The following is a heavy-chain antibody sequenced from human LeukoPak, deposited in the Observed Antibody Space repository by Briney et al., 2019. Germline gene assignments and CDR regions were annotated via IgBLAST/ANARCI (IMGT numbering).Heavy chain of an antibody. V-gene: IGHV3-74*01. CDR3: ARSTIFGVVIPHYGMDV. D-gene: IGHD3-3*01. CDR1: GFTFSSYW. CDR2: INSDGSST. J-gene: IGHJ6*02. Sequence: GGSLGLSCAASGFTFSSYWMHWVRQAPGKGLVWVSRINSDGSSTSYADSVKGRFTISRDNAKNTLYLQMNSLRAEDTAVYYCARSTIFGVVIPHYGMDVWGQGTTVTVSS.